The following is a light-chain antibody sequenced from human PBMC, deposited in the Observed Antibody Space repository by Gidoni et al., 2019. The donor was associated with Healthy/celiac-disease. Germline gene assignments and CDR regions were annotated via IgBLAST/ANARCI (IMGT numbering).Light chain of an antibody. Sequence: AIRLTQSPSSFSASTGDRVTITCRASQGICSYLAWYQQKPGKAPKLLIYAASTLQMGVPSRFSGSGSGKDFTLTISGLQSEDFATYYGQQYYIYPRTFGQGTKVEIK. CDR1: QGICSY. V-gene: IGKV1-8*01. J-gene: IGKJ1*01. CDR3: QQYYIYPRT. CDR2: AAS.